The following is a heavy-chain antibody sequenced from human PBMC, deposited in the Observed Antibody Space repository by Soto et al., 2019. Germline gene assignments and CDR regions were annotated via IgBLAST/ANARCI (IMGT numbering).Heavy chain of an antibody. Sequence: EVQLVESGGGLVKPGGSLRLSCAGSGFAFSTYSINWVRQAPGKGLEWVSSITSSGTKKYHTDSVKGRFTISRDNANNSVSLQMNSLRAEDTAVYYCARFSRNSINCYQLDFWGQGTLVTVSS. D-gene: IGHD2-2*01. CDR1: GFAFSTYS. V-gene: IGHV3-21*01. CDR3: ARFSRNSINCYQLDF. CDR2: ITSSGTKK. J-gene: IGHJ4*02.